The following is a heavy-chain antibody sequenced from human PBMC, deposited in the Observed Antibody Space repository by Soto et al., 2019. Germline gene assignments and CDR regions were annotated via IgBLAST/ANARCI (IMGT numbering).Heavy chain of an antibody. J-gene: IGHJ4*02. D-gene: IGHD3-10*01. Sequence: SETLSLTCTVSGGSVSSGSYYWSWIRQPPGKGLEWIGYIYYSGSTNYNPSLKSRVTISVDTSKNQFSLKLSSVTAADTAVYYCARGRSSYYGSGSYYRGLKYYFDYWGQGTLVTVSS. CDR3: ARGRSSYYGSGSYYRGLKYYFDY. CDR1: GGSVSSGSYY. V-gene: IGHV4-61*01. CDR2: IYYSGST.